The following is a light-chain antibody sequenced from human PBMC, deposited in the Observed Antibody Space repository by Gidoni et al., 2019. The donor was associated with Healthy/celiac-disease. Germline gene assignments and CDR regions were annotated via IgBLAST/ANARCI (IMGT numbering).Light chain of an antibody. CDR3: CAYAGSYTYV. CDR1: SSDVGGYNY. Sequence: QSALTQPRSVSGSPGQSVTISCTGTSSDVGGYNYVSWYQQHPGKAPNLMIYDVSKRPAGVPDRFSGSKSGNTASLTISVLQAEDEADYYCCAYAGSYTYVFGTGTKVTVL. CDR2: DVS. J-gene: IGLJ1*01. V-gene: IGLV2-11*01.